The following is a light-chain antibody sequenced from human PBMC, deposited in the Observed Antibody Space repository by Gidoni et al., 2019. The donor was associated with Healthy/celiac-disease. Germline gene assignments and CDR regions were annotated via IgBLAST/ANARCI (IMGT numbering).Light chain of an antibody. CDR3: QSADSSGTYV. Sequence: SYELTPSPSVSVSPGQTARITCSGDALPKQYAYWYQQKPGQAPVLVIYKDSERPSGIPERFSGSSSGTTVTLTISGVQAEDEADYYCQSADSSGTYVFGTGTKVTVL. J-gene: IGLJ1*01. CDR1: ALPKQY. V-gene: IGLV3-25*03. CDR2: KDS.